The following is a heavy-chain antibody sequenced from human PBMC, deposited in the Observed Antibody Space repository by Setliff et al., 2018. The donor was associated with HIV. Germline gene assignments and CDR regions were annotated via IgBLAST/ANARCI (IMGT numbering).Heavy chain of an antibody. Sequence: GASVKVSCKASGYTFTSYYMHWVRQAPGQGLEWMGIINPSGGSTSYAQKFQGRVTMTRDTSRNQLSLKLSSVTAADTAVYYCARGIGTRYNYYMDVWGIGTTVTVSS. CDR1: GYTFTSYY. D-gene: IGHD1-20*01. J-gene: IGHJ6*03. V-gene: IGHV1-46*01. CDR3: ARGIGTRYNYYMDV. CDR2: INPSGGST.